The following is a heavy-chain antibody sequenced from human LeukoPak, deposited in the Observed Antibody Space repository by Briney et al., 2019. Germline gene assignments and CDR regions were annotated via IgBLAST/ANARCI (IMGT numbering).Heavy chain of an antibody. J-gene: IGHJ3*02. D-gene: IGHD2-15*01. CDR3: GRVGYCSGGSCYSVVGAFDI. CDR2: IYTSGST. V-gene: IGHV4-4*07. CDR1: GGSISSYY. Sequence: SETLSLTCTVSGGSISSYYWSWIRQPAGKGLEWIGRIYTSGSTNYNPSLKSRVTMSVDTSKNQFSLKLSSVTAADTAVYYCGRVGYCSGGSCYSVVGAFDIWGQGTMVTVSS.